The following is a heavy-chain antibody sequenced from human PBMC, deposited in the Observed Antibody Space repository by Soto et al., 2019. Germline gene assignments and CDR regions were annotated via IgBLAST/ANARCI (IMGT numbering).Heavy chain of an antibody. Sequence: ASVKVSCKSSGYTFTSYGIGLVRPPSGQWLEWIGIINPSGGGTSYAQKVQGRVTMTRDPSTSTVYMELSSLRSEDTAVYYCARDQKEFGDYYDSSGLPGAFDIWGQGTMVTVSS. CDR1: GYTFTSYG. J-gene: IGHJ3*02. CDR3: ARDQKEFGDYYDSSGLPGAFDI. D-gene: IGHD3-22*01. CDR2: INPSGGGT. V-gene: IGHV1-46*01.